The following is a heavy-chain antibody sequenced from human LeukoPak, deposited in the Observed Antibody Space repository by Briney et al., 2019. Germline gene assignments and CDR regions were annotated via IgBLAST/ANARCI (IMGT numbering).Heavy chain of an antibody. D-gene: IGHD6-13*01. CDR1: GFIFSDHY. CDR3: ARGEAAAKDY. CDR2: AKNKVNSYTT. J-gene: IGHJ4*02. Sequence: GGSLRLSCAASGFIFSDHYMDWVRQAPGKGLEWVGRAKNKVNSYTTIYAASVKGRFTISRDDSKNSLYLQMNSLKTEDTAVYYCARGEAAAKDYWGQGTLVTVSS. V-gene: IGHV3-72*01.